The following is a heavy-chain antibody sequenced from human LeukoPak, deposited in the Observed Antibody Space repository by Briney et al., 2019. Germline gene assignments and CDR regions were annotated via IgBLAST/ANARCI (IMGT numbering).Heavy chain of an antibody. CDR2: EYHTGRT. V-gene: IGHV4-59*08. Sequence: SETLSLTCTVSGGSISRSFWSWIRPPPGKGLEWIGYEYHTGRTKCTPSLKSRVTMSTDTSKPQLSLRLRSVTAADTAVYYCARHGIGGHFDHWGQGTLVTVSS. J-gene: IGHJ4*02. CDR1: GGSISRSF. D-gene: IGHD6-25*01. CDR3: ARHGIGGHFDH.